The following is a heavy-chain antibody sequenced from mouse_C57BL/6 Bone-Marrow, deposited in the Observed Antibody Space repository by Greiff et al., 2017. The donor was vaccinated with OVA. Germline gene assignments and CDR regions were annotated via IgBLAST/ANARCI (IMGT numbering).Heavy chain of an antibody. D-gene: IGHD2-5*01. J-gene: IGHJ3*01. CDR3: ARADYSNHY. CDR2: IDPSDSYT. V-gene: IGHV1-59*01. CDR1: GYTFTSYW. Sequence: QVQLQQSGAELVRPGTSVKLSCKASGYTFTSYWMHWVQQRPGQGLEWIGVIDPSDSYTNYNQKFKGKATLTVDTSSSTAYMQLSSLTSEDSAVYYCARADYSNHYWGQGTLVTVSA.